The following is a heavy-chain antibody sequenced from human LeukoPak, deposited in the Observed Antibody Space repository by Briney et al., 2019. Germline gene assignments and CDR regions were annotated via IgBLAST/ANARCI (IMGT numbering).Heavy chain of an antibody. J-gene: IGHJ6*03. Sequence: GGSLRLSCAASGFTFNNHWMHWVRQVLGKGLVWVSRINTDGSATTYADSVKGRFTISRDNAKNTLYLQMNSLRTEDTAVYYCARDPGNSFLPYYDYMDVWGKGTTVTVSS. D-gene: IGHD2/OR15-2a*01. CDR1: GFTFNNHW. V-gene: IGHV3-74*01. CDR2: INTDGSAT. CDR3: ARDPGNSFLPYYDYMDV.